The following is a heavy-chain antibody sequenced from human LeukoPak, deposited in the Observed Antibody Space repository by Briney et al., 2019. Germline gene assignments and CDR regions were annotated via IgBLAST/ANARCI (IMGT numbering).Heavy chain of an antibody. J-gene: IGHJ4*01. Sequence: GGSLRLSCAASGFTFSSYAMHWVRQAPGKGLEWVAVISYDGSNKYYADSVKGRFTISRDNSKNTLYLQMNSLRAEDTAVYYCARGWWLQLSLCLDYWGQGTLVTVSS. CDR2: ISYDGSNK. CDR3: ARGWWLQLSLCLDY. V-gene: IGHV3-30-3*01. D-gene: IGHD5-24*01. CDR1: GFTFSSYA.